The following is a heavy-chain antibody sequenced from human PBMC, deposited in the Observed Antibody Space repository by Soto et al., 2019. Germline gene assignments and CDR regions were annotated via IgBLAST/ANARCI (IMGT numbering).Heavy chain of an antibody. D-gene: IGHD3-3*01. J-gene: IGHJ6*03. CDR3: ARGKVGAPSHYMDV. Sequence: SETLSLTCAVYGGSFSGYYWSWIRQPPGKGLEWIGEINHSGSTNYNPSLKSQVTISVDTSKNQFSQKLSSVTAADTAVYYCARGKVGAPSHYMDVWGKGTTVTVSS. V-gene: IGHV4-34*01. CDR2: INHSGST. CDR1: GGSFSGYY.